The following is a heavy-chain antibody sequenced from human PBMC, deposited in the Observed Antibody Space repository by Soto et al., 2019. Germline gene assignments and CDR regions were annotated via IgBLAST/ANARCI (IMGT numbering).Heavy chain of an antibody. V-gene: IGHV4-34*01. CDR2: INHSGST. CDR3: ERAHHLYSSRWFLY. Sequence: SNPLSYPSAVYDGSFSGYYSSWIRHPPWKVLEWIGEINHSGSTNHNPSLKTRVTISVDTSKNQFSLKLSSVTAADTAVYYCERAHHLYSSRWFLYWGQGTLV. CDR1: DGSFSGYY. D-gene: IGHD6-13*01. J-gene: IGHJ4*02.